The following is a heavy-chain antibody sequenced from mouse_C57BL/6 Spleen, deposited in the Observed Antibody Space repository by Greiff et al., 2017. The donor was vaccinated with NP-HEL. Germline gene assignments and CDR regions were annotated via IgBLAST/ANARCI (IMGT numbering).Heavy chain of an antibody. CDR3: ARSDYGSSYEGFAY. J-gene: IGHJ3*01. CDR1: GYAFTNYL. CDR2: INTGSGGT. V-gene: IGHV1-54*01. D-gene: IGHD1-1*01. Sequence: QVQLQQSGAELVRPGTSVKVSCKASGYAFTNYLIEWVKQRPGQGLEWIGVINTGSGGTNYNEKFKGKATLTADKSSSTTYMQLSSLTSEDSAVYFCARSDYGSSYEGFAYWGQGTLVTVSA.